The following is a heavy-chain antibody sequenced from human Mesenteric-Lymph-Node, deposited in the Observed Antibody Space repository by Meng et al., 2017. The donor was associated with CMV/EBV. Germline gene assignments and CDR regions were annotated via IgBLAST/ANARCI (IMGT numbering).Heavy chain of an antibody. CDR3: ARDKRATRPEIFDY. J-gene: IGHJ4*02. Sequence: GESLKISCAASGFTFSSYSMNWVRQAPGKGLEWVSSISSSSSYIYYADSVKGRFTISRDNAKNSLYLQMNSLRAEDTAVYYCARDKRATRPEIFDYWGQGILVTVSS. V-gene: IGHV3-21*01. D-gene: IGHD5-24*01. CDR2: ISSSSSYI. CDR1: GFTFSSYS.